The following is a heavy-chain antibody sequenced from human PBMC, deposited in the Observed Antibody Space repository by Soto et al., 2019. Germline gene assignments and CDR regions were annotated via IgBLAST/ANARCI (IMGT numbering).Heavy chain of an antibody. Sequence: PSETLSLTCAVYGGSFSGYYWSWIRQPPGKGLEWIGEINHIGSTNYTPSFKSRFPFSVDTSKNNFSLTLSFLTAADTFFFYCARGFTMVRGYYYYGMDVWGQGTTVTVSS. CDR3: ARGFTMVRGYYYYGMDV. V-gene: IGHV4-34*01. CDR2: INHIGST. CDR1: GGSFSGYY. D-gene: IGHD3-10*01. J-gene: IGHJ6*02.